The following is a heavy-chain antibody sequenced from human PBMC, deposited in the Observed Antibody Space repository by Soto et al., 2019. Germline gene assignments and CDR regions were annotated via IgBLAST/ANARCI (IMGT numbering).Heavy chain of an antibody. J-gene: IGHJ6*03. V-gene: IGHV1-2*04. D-gene: IGHD3-3*01. CDR3: ARASTSDFCYMDV. CDR2: INPNSGGT. Sequence: GASVKVSCKASGGTFSSYAISWVRQAPGQGLEWMGGINPNSGGTNYAQKFQGWVTMTRDTSISTAYMELSRLRSDDTAVYYCARASTSDFCYMDVWGKGTTVTVSS. CDR1: GGTFSSYA.